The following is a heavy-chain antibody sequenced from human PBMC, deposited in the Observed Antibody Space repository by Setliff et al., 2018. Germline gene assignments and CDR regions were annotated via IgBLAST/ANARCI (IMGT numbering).Heavy chain of an antibody. Sequence: ASVKVSCKASGYTFTSYGITWVRQAPGQGLEWMAWISAYNGYIVYAQKFQGRVTVTTDTSTSTADMELRSLRSDDTATYYCARGQYNGGYYGEPSSYYFDSWDQGTLVTV. D-gene: IGHD1-26*01. CDR2: ISAYNGYI. CDR1: GYTFTSYG. V-gene: IGHV1-18*01. CDR3: ARGQYNGGYYGEPSSYYFDS. J-gene: IGHJ4*02.